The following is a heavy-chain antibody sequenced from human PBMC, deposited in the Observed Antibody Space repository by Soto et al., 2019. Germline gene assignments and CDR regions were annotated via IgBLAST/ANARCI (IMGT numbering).Heavy chain of an antibody. CDR1: GYTLTELS. CDR2: FDPEDGET. Sequence: ASVKVSCKVSGYTLTELSMHWVRQAPGKGPEWMGGFDPEDGETIYAQKFQGRVTMTEDTSTDTAYMELSSLRSEDTAVYYCATALRFVVVAANGGWFDPWGQGTLVTVSS. D-gene: IGHD2-15*01. V-gene: IGHV1-24*01. CDR3: ATALRFVVVAANGGWFDP. J-gene: IGHJ5*02.